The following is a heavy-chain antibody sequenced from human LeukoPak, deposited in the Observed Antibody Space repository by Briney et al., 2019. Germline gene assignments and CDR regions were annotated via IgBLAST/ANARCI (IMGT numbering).Heavy chain of an antibody. CDR2: IYPGDSDT. V-gene: IGHV5-51*01. CDR3: ARLDRSSTKGYFQH. Sequence: GESLKISCKGSGYSFTSYWIAWVRQMPGKGLEWMGIIYPGDSDTRYSPSFQGQVTISADKSINTAYLQWSSLKASDTAMYYCARLDRSSTKGYFQHWGQGTLVTVSS. J-gene: IGHJ1*01. D-gene: IGHD2-2*01. CDR1: GYSFTSYW.